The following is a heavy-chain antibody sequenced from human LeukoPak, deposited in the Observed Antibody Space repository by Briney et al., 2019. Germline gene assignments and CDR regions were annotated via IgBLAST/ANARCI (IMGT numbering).Heavy chain of an antibody. CDR3: AKRNTMVRGGPCFDY. Sequence: GGSLRLSCAASGFSFSSYAMNWVRQAPGKGLEWVSIIFGNGDTTYYADSVKGRFAVSRDNSKDTLYLQMNDLRPDDTAIYYCAKRNTMVRGGPCFDYWGQGLLVTVSS. CDR1: GFSFSSYA. CDR2: IFGNGDTT. D-gene: IGHD3-10*01. J-gene: IGHJ4*02. V-gene: IGHV3-23*01.